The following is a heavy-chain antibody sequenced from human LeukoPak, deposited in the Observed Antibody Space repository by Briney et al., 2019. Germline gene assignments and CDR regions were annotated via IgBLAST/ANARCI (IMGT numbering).Heavy chain of an antibody. V-gene: IGHV1-46*01. CDR3: VREYSSGWYYFDY. D-gene: IGHD6-19*01. J-gene: IGHJ4*02. Sequence: ASVKVSCKASGYTFTGYYMHWVRQAPGQGLEWMGIINPSGGSTSYAQKFQGRVTMTRDTSTSTVYMELSSLRSEDTAVYYCVREYSSGWYYFDYWGQGTLVTVSS. CDR2: INPSGGST. CDR1: GYTFTGYY.